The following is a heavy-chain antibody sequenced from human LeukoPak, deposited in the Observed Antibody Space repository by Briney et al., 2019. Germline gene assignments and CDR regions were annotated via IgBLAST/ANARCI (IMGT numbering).Heavy chain of an antibody. Sequence: GGSLRLSCAASGFTLSSYALSWVRQAPGKGLEWVSAISGSGVYTYYADSVKGRFIISRDNSKDTLYLQMNSLRAEDTAVYYCAKDVNYHWFDPWGQGTLVTVSS. CDR1: GFTLSSYA. V-gene: IGHV3-23*01. J-gene: IGHJ5*02. CDR2: ISGSGVYT. D-gene: IGHD5-24*01. CDR3: AKDVNYHWFDP.